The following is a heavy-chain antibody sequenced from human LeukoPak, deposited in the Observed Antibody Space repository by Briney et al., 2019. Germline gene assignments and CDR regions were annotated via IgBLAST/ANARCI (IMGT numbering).Heavy chain of an antibody. CDR1: GFTFSSYS. CDR2: ISSSSSYI. V-gene: IGHV3-21*01. J-gene: IGHJ5*02. D-gene: IGHD3-22*01. CDR3: ARGEYYDSSGYYFLISNWFDP. Sequence: NPGGSLRLSCAASGFTFSSYSMNWVRQAPGKGLEWASSISSSSSYIYYADSVKGRFTISRDNAKNSLYLQMNSLRAEDTAVYYCARGEYYDSSGYYFLISNWFDPWGQGTLVTVSS.